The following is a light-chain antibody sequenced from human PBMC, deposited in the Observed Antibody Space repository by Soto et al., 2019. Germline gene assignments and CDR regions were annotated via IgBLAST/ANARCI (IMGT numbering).Light chain of an antibody. Sequence: EIVLTQSPGTLSLSPGERATLSCRASQSVSSSYLAWYQQKPGQAPRLLIYGASSRATGIPDRFSGSGSGTDFTLTIIRLEPEDFALYYCQQYGSSPVTFGQGTKLEIK. CDR3: QQYGSSPVT. CDR1: QSVSSSY. V-gene: IGKV3-20*01. CDR2: GAS. J-gene: IGKJ2*01.